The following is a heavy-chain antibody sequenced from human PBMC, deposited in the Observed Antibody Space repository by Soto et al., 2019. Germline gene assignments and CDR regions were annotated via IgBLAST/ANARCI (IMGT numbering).Heavy chain of an antibody. J-gene: IGHJ3*02. V-gene: IGHV4-34*01. CDR2: INHSGST. D-gene: IGHD3-16*01. CDR1: GGSFSGYY. CDR3: ARGGGAFDI. Sequence: SETLSLTCAVYGGSFSGYYWSWIRQPPGKGLEWIGEINHSGSTNYNPSLKSRVTISVDTSKNQFSLKLSSVTAADTAVYYCARGGGAFDIWGQGTMVTVSS.